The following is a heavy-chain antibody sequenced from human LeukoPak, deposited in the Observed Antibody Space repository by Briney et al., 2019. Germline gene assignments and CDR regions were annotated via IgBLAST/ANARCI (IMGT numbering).Heavy chain of an antibody. Sequence: PSETLSLTCTVSGDSISSYYWSWIRQPPGKGLEWIGYIYYSGSTNYNPSLKSRVTISVDTSKNQFSLKLSSVTAADTAVYYCARGRYYYDSSGYLQTGFDPWGQGTLVTVSS. J-gene: IGHJ5*02. CDR3: ARGRYYYDSSGYLQTGFDP. CDR2: IYYSGST. V-gene: IGHV4-59*01. D-gene: IGHD3-22*01. CDR1: GDSISSYY.